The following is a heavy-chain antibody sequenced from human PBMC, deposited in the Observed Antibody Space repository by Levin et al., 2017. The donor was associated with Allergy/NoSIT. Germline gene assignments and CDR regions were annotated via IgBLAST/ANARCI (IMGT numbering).Heavy chain of an antibody. J-gene: IGHJ6*02. CDR3: ARDRVVASSGTYYYYGMAV. Sequence: SETLSLTCIVSGASISSYHWSWIRQPPGKGLEWIGYIYYSGSTNYNPSLKSRVTMSVDTSRNQFSRTLNSVTAADTAVYYCARDRVVASSGTYYYYGMAVWGQGTTVTVSS. CDR1: GASISSYH. V-gene: IGHV4-59*01. CDR2: IYYSGST. D-gene: IGHD2-15*01.